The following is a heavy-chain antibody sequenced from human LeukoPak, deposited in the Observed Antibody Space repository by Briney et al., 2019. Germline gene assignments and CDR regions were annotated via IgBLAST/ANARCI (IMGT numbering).Heavy chain of an antibody. Sequence: GGSLRLSCAASGFTFSIYAMNWVRQAPGKGLEWVSGISASGGSTYYADSVKGRFTISRDTSRNTLYLQMNSLRAEDTALYYCAKDLRAHYYDSSGYGSFGNWGQGTLVTVSS. CDR1: GFTFSIYA. CDR3: AKDLRAHYYDSSGYGSFGN. V-gene: IGHV3-23*01. D-gene: IGHD3-22*01. CDR2: ISASGGST. J-gene: IGHJ4*02.